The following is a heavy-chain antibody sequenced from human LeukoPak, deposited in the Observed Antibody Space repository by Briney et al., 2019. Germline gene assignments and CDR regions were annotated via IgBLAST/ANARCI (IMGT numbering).Heavy chain of an antibody. CDR1: GYTFTSYD. V-gene: IGHV1-8*01. CDR3: ARGANDYGDYGY. CDR2: MNPNSGNT. D-gene: IGHD4-17*01. Sequence: ASVRVSCKASGYTFTSYDINWVRQATGQGLEWMGWMNPNSGNTGYAQEFQGRVTMTRNTSISTAYMELSSLRSEDTAVYYCARGANDYGDYGYWGQGTLVTVSS. J-gene: IGHJ4*02.